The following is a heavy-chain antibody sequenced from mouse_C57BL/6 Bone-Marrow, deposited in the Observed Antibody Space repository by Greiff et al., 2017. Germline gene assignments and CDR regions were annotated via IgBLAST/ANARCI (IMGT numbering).Heavy chain of an antibody. V-gene: IGHV1-81*01. CDR3: ARTDGYRAMDY. CDR2: IYPRRGNT. CDR1: GYTFTSYG. D-gene: IGHD2-3*01. Sequence: QVQLQQSGAELARPGASVKLSCKASGYTFTSYGISWVKQRTGQGLEWIGEIYPRRGNTYYNEKFKGKATLTADKSSSTAYMELRSLTSEDSAVYFCARTDGYRAMDYWGQGTSVTVSS. J-gene: IGHJ4*01.